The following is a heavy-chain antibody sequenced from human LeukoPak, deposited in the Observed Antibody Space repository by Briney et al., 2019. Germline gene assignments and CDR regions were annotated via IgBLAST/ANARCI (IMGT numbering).Heavy chain of an antibody. D-gene: IGHD4-17*01. V-gene: IGHV3-30*14. CDR1: GFTFSSYA. CDR3: AKDGGYGDRRIYFDY. CDR2: ISYDGSNK. J-gene: IGHJ4*02. Sequence: PGGSLRLSCAASGFTFSSYAMHWVRQAPGKGLEWVAVISYDGSNKYYADSVKGRFTISRDNSKNTLYLQMNSLRAEDTAVYYCAKDGGYGDRRIYFDYWGQGTLVTVSS.